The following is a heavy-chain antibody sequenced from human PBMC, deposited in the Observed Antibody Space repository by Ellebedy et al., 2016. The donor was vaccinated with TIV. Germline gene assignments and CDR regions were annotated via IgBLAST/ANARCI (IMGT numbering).Heavy chain of an antibody. Sequence: GSLRLSCAASGFTFSDYYMSWIRQPPGKGLEWIGSIYHSGSTYHNPSLKSRVTISVDTSKNQFSLKLSSVTAADTAVYYCARDATSYRFDPWGQGTLVTVSS. CDR1: GFTFSDYY. V-gene: IGHV4-38-2*02. CDR3: ARDATSYRFDP. J-gene: IGHJ5*02. CDR2: IYHSGST.